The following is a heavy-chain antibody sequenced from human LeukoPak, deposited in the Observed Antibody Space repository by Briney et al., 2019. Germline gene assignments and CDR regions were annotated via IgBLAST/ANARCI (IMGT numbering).Heavy chain of an antibody. V-gene: IGHV3-30-3*01. CDR1: GFTFSSYA. D-gene: IGHD5-24*01. CDR2: ISYDGSNK. CDR3: AREGRWLQFPHY. Sequence: GGSLRLSCAASGFTFSSYAMHWVRQAPGKGLEWVAVISYDGSNKYYADSVKGRFTISRDNSKNTLYLQMNSLRAEDTAEYYCAREGRWLQFPHYWGQGTLVTVSS. J-gene: IGHJ4*02.